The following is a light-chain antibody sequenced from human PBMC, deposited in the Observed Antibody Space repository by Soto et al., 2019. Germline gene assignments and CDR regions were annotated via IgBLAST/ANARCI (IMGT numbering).Light chain of an antibody. Sequence: EVVLTQSPGTLSLSPGERASLSCRASQTVGSGFIAWYQQRDGQSPRLLIYAGSARAIGIPDRFSGGGSGTDFTLTISRLEPEDFAVYYWQQYGHSPRTFGQGTKVEVK. J-gene: IGKJ1*01. V-gene: IGKV3-20*01. CDR3: QQYGHSPRT. CDR1: QTVGSGF. CDR2: AGS.